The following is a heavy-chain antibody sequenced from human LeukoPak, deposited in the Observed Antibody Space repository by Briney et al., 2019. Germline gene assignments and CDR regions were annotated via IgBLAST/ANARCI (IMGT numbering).Heavy chain of an antibody. CDR3: ARGRMDIVVVPAANPAYYYYYGMDV. CDR2: INHSGST. CDR1: GGSFSGDY. V-gene: IGHV4-34*01. D-gene: IGHD2-2*03. J-gene: IGHJ6*02. Sequence: PSETLSLTCAVYGGSFSGDYWSWIRQPPGKGLEWIGEINHSGSTNYNPSLKSRVTISVDTSKNQFSLKLSSVTAADTAVYYCARGRMDIVVVPAANPAYYYYYGMDVWGQGTTVTVSS.